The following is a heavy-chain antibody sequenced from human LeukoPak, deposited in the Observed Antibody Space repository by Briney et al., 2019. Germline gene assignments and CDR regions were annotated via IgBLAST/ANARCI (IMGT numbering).Heavy chain of an antibody. CDR2: MSGSGSST. D-gene: IGHD6-19*01. J-gene: IGHJ4*02. CDR3: AKDAQGLVRGGIYFDF. CDR1: GFTFKTYA. V-gene: IGHV3-23*01. Sequence: PGGSLRLSCAASGFTFKTYAMNWVCQVPGKGPVWVSSMSGSGSSTDYADSVKGRFTISRDNSKNTLYLQMDSLRAEDTALYYCAKDAQGLVRGGIYFDFWGQGSLVTVSS.